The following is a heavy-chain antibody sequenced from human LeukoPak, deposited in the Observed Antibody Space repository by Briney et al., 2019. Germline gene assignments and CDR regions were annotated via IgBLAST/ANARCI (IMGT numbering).Heavy chain of an antibody. J-gene: IGHJ5*02. V-gene: IGHV1-2*02. D-gene: IGHD3-3*01. Sequence: ASVKVSCKASGYTFTGYYMHWVRQAPGEGLEWMGWINPNSGGTNYAQKSQGRVTMTRDTSISTAYMELSRLRSDDTAVYDCARYIEYYHFWSGSGAGFDPWGQGTLVTVSS. CDR3: ARYIEYYHFWSGSGAGFDP. CDR1: GYTFTGYY. CDR2: INPNSGGT.